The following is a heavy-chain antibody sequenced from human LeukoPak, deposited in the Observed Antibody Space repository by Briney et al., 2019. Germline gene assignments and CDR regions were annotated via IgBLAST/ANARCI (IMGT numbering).Heavy chain of an antibody. D-gene: IGHD6-13*01. Sequence: SETLSLTCTVSGGSISTTNYYWGWIRQPPGRDLEWIGSIYSSGNTYYNPSLESRVTISVDTSKNQLSLKLTSATAADTSVYYCALGIAAAGTFVGWGQGTLVTVSS. CDR1: GGSISTTNYY. CDR2: IYSSGNT. V-gene: IGHV4-39*01. J-gene: IGHJ4*02. CDR3: ALGIAAAGTFVG.